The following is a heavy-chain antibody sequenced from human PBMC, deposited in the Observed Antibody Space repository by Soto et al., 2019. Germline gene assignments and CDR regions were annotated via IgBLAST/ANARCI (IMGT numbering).Heavy chain of an antibody. CDR1: GFTFSSYG. D-gene: IGHD5-12*01. CDR3: AKDRYEWLHMTGMDV. J-gene: IGHJ6*04. CDR2: ISYDGSNK. Sequence: AGGSLRLSCAASGFTFSSYGMHWVRQAPGKGLEWVAVISYDGSNKYYADSVKGRFTISRDNSKNTLYLQMNSLRAEDTAVYYCAKDRYEWLHMTGMDVWGKGTTVTVSS. V-gene: IGHV3-30*18.